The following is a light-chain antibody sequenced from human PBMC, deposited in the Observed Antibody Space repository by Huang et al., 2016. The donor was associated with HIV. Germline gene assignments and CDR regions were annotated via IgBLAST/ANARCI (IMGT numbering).Light chain of an antibody. V-gene: IGKV3-15*01. J-gene: IGKJ1*01. Sequence: EIVMTQSPATLSVSPGERATLHCRASQSVNSNLAWYQQKPGQAPRLLIYGASPRATVIPARFSGSGSWTEFTLTISILQSEDFALYYWHQYGNWWSFGQGTKVEIK. CDR1: QSVNSN. CDR3: HQYGNWWS. CDR2: GAS.